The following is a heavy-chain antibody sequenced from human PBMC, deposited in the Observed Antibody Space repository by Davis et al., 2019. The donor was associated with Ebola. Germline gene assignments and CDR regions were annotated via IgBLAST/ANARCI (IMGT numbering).Heavy chain of an antibody. CDR2: IFTGDSDT. D-gene: IGHD1-26*01. V-gene: IGHV5-51*01. CDR1: GNSFSSHW. CDR3: TGTVGVGASHF. J-gene: IGHJ4*02. Sequence: GESLKISCQDSGNSFSSHWIGWVRQMPGKGLEWMGIIFTGDSDTRYRPSFRGQVTISADKSFKTAFLQWSSLKASDTARYYCTGTVGVGASHFWGRGTLVTVSS.